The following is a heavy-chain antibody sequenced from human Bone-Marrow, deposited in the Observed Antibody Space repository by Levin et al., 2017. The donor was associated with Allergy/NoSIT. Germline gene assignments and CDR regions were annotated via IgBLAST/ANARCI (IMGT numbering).Heavy chain of an antibody. D-gene: IGHD6-25*01. CDR3: ARHVTAAKSPFDV. Sequence: SCAASGFTFSDYYMSWIRQAPGKGLEWISYINADSDYTNYADSVKGRFTVSRDNAKNSVFLQINSLRAADTAVYYCARHVTAAKSPFDVWGQGTLVTVSS. V-gene: IGHV3-11*03. CDR2: INADSDYT. CDR1: GFTFSDYY. J-gene: IGHJ4*02.